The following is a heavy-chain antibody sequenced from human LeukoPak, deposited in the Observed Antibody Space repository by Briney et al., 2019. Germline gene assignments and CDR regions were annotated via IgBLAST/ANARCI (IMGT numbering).Heavy chain of an antibody. D-gene: IGHD5-18*01. V-gene: IGHV1-8*01. CDR1: GYTFTSYD. CDR2: MNPNSGNT. J-gene: IGHJ5*02. Sequence: GASVKVSCKASGYTFTSYDINWVRQATGQGLEWMGWMNPNSGNTGYAQKFQGRVTMTRNTSISTAYTELSSLRSEDTAVYYCARGLRTPTWIQLWSTGYWFDPWGQGTLVTVSS. CDR3: ARGLRTPTWIQLWSTGYWFDP.